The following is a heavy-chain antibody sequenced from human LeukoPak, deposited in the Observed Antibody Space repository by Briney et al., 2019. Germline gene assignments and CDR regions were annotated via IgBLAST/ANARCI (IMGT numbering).Heavy chain of an antibody. CDR2: FDPEDGET. D-gene: IGHD5-18*01. CDR3: ATSKRYSFLFFDY. CDR1: GYTVTELS. Sequence: ASVKVSCKVSGYTVTELSMHWVRQAPGKGLEWMGGFDPEDGETIYAQTFQGRVTMTEDTSTDTAYMELSSLRSEDTAVYYCATSKRYSFLFFDYWGQGTLVTVSS. V-gene: IGHV1-24*01. J-gene: IGHJ4*02.